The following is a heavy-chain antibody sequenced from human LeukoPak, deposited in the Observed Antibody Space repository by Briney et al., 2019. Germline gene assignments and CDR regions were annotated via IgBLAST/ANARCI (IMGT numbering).Heavy chain of an antibody. CDR1: GFTFSTYT. J-gene: IGHJ4*02. CDR2: ISSDGYNT. V-gene: IGHV3-64*05. CDR3: VKDIHDNRNYGDY. D-gene: IGHD1-7*01. Sequence: GGSLRLSCSASGFTFSTYTMHWVRQAPGKGLEYVSGISSDGYNTYYADSVKGRFTISRDNSKNTLSVQMSSLRAEDTAVYYCVKDIHDNRNYGDYWGQGTLVTVSS.